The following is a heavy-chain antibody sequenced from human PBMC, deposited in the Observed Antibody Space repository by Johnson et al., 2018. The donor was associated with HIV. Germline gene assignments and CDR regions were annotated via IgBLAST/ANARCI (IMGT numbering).Heavy chain of an antibody. D-gene: IGHD3-9*01. V-gene: IGHV3-11*04. CDR1: GFTFRDYY. CDR3: ARGWLFLDAFDI. J-gene: IGHJ3*02. Sequence: QVQVVESGGGLVKPGGSLRLSCAASGFTFRDYYMSWIRQAPGKGLEWVSYISSSGTTLYYADPVKGRFTISRDNATNSLYMQVNSLRAEDTAVYYCARGWLFLDAFDIWGQGTMVTVSS. CDR2: ISSSGTTL.